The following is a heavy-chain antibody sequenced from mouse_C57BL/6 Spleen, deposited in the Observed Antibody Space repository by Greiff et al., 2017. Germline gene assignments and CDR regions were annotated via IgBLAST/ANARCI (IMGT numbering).Heavy chain of an antibody. Sequence: QVHVKQSGAELVRPGTSVKVSCKASGYAFTNYLIEWVKQRPGQGLEWIGVINPGSGGTNYNEKFKGKATLTADKSSSTAYMQLSSLTSEDSAVYFCAREGTTVVGYFDVWGTGTTVTVSS. CDR2: INPGSGGT. CDR3: AREGTTVVGYFDV. J-gene: IGHJ1*03. D-gene: IGHD1-1*01. V-gene: IGHV1-54*01. CDR1: GYAFTNYL.